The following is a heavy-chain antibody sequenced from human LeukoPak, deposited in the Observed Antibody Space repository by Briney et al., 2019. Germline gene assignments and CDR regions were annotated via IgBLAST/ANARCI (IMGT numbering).Heavy chain of an antibody. CDR3: ARGRKFGDGYNYHVY. CDR2: INHSGST. D-gene: IGHD5-24*01. J-gene: IGHJ4*02. Sequence: SETLSLTCAVYGGSFSGYYWSWIRQPPGKGLEWFGEINHSGSTNYNPSLKSRVTISVDTSKNQFSLKLSSATAADTAVYYCARGRKFGDGYNYHVYWGQGTLVTVSS. CDR1: GGSFSGYY. V-gene: IGHV4-34*01.